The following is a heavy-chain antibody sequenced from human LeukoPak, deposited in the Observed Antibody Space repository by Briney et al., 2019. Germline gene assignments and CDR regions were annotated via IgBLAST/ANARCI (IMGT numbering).Heavy chain of an antibody. CDR2: IYYSGST. CDR3: ARDRAARPGDYFQH. D-gene: IGHD6-6*01. J-gene: IGHJ1*01. Sequence: SDTLSLTCAVSNYSISSNNWWGWIRQPPGKGLEWIGYIYYSGSTYYNPSLKSRVTMSVDTSKNQFSLKLSSVTAVDTAVYYCARDRAARPGDYFQHWGQGTLVTVSS. CDR1: NYSISSNNW. V-gene: IGHV4-28*03.